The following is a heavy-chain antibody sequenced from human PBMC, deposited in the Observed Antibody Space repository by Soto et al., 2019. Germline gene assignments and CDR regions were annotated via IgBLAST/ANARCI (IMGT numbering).Heavy chain of an antibody. V-gene: IGHV4-61*01. CDR1: GGSLTTVCYY. CDR3: AGARYNSHYYFDN. CDR2: VYYTGVT. J-gene: IGHJ4*02. Sequence: SETLSLTCSVSGGSLTTVCYYWTWVRQHPGRGLEWIGYVYYTGVTNYNPSLKSRVTISLDMSKNQFFLTLSSVTAADTAAYYCAGARYNSHYYFDNWGRGTLVTVSS. D-gene: IGHD1-20*01.